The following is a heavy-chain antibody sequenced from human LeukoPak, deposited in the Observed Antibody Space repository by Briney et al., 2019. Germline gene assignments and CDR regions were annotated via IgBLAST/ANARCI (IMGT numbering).Heavy chain of an antibody. V-gene: IGHV1-69*13. CDR2: IIPMFGTA. D-gene: IGHD6-13*01. Sequence: SVKVSCKASGGTFSSYAISWVRQAPGQGLEWMGGIIPMFGTANYAQKFQGRVTITADESANIAYMELSSLRSEDTAVYYCARGPFPPAATVATNDWFDPWGQGTLVTVSS. CDR1: GGTFSSYA. CDR3: ARGPFPPAATVATNDWFDP. J-gene: IGHJ5*02.